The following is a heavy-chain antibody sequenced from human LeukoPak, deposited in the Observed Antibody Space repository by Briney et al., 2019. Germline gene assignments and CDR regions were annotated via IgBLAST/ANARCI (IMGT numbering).Heavy chain of an antibody. D-gene: IGHD6-25*01. CDR3: TTRRQDGC. CDR2: IKSKIDGGTI. Sequence: PGGSLRLSCVASGFTFSDAWLSWFRQAPGKGLEWVGHIKSKIDGGTIDYGAPVKGRFTISRDDSRNTLYLQMNSLKTEDTAVYYCTTRRQDGCWGQGTLVTVS. V-gene: IGHV3-15*01. J-gene: IGHJ4*02. CDR1: GFTFSDAW.